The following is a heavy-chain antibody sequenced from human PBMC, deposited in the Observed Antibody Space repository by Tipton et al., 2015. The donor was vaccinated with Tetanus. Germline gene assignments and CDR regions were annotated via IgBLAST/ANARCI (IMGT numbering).Heavy chain of an antibody. Sequence: TLSLTCTVSGGSISSYYWTWIRQPPGRGLEWIGHVHYSGSTNYSPSLRSRVTLSVDTSKNQFSLKLSSVTAADTAVYYCARIGWLQQNKPAFDIWGQGTVVTVSS. J-gene: IGHJ3*02. D-gene: IGHD6-19*01. V-gene: IGHV4-59*01. CDR3: ARIGWLQQNKPAFDI. CDR2: VHYSGST. CDR1: GGSISSYY.